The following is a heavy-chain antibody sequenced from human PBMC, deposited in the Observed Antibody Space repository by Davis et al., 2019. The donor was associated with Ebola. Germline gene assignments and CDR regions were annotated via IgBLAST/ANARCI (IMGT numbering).Heavy chain of an antibody. J-gene: IGHJ6*04. D-gene: IGHD1-26*01. V-gene: IGHV3-23*01. CDR2: ITSSGSST. CDR1: GFTFSTYA. CDR3: AISGAYSAVHQYYYYAMDV. Sequence: GGSLRLSCVASGFTFSTYAMSWVRQAPGKGLEWVSAITSSGSSTYYADSVRGRLTISRDNSKNTLYLQIYSLRAEDTAVYYCAISGAYSAVHQYYYYAMDVWGKGTTVTVSS.